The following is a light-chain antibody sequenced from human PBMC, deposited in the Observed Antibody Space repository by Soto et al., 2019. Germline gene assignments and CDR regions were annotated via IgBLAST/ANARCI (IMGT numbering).Light chain of an antibody. CDR2: GAS. CDR3: QHYNNLPPFT. V-gene: IGKV1-33*01. CDR1: EDIRTS. Sequence: DIQMTQSPSSLSASVGARVSITCQASEDIRTSLSWFQHKPGRAPKLLIYGASYLETGVPSRFRGSGSGTDFTLTISSLQPEDIAPYYCQHYNNLPPFTFGPGTIVDVK. J-gene: IGKJ3*01.